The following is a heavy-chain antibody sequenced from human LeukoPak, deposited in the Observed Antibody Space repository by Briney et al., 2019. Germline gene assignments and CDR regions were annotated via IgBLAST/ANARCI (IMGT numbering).Heavy chain of an antibody. CDR1: GGSISSGSYY. D-gene: IGHD2-15*01. Sequence: SETLSLTCTVSGGSISSGSYYWSWIRQPAGKGLEWIGRIYTSGSTNYNPSLKSRVTISVDTSKNQFSLKLSSVTAADTAVYYCAHYCSGGSCPRWGVFDIWGQGTMVTVSS. V-gene: IGHV4-61*02. CDR2: IYTSGST. J-gene: IGHJ3*02. CDR3: AHYCSGGSCPRWGVFDI.